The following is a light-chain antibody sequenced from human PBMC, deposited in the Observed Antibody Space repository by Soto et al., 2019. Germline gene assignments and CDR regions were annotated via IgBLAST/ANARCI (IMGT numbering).Light chain of an antibody. Sequence: DLQMTQSPSSLSASVGDIVSITLVASQSISNYLNWYQQKPGKAPKLLIFAASSLQSGVPSRFSGSRSGPDFTLTISSLQPEDFATYYCQQSYSSPPTFGQGTKVDIK. V-gene: IGKV1-39*01. J-gene: IGKJ1*01. CDR1: QSISNY. CDR3: QQSYSSPPT. CDR2: AAS.